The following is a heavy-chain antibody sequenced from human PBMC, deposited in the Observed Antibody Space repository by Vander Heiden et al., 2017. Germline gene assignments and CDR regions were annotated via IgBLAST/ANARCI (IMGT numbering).Heavy chain of an antibody. V-gene: IGHV4-31*03. CDR2: IYYSGST. CDR1: GGSISSGGYY. Sequence: QVQLQESGPGLVKPSQTLSLTCTVSGGSISSGGYYWSWIRQHSGKGLEWIGYIYYSGSTYYKKSLKCRGTISVDMSKNQFSRKLSSVTAADTAVYDGARDYYGVGSGAESGGMDVWGQGTTVTVSS. J-gene: IGHJ6*02. CDR3: ARDYYGVGSGAESGGMDV. D-gene: IGHD3-3*01.